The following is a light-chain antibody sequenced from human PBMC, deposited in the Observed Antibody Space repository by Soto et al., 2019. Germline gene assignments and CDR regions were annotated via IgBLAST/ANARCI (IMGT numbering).Light chain of an antibody. V-gene: IGLV7-46*01. CDR1: TGAVTSGHY. J-gene: IGLJ2*01. Sequence: QTVVTQEPSLTVSPGGTVTLTCGSSTGAVTSGHYPYWFQQKPGQAPKTLIYDTSNKPSLTPARFSGSLLGGKAALTLSGAQPEDEAEYYCLLSDSGRRAFGGGTKVTVL. CDR3: LLSDSGRRA. CDR2: DTS.